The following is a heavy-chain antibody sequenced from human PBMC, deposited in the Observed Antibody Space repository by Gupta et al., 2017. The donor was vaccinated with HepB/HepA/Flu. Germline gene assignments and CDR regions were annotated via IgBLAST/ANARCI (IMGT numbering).Heavy chain of an antibody. CDR1: GFTFSSYS. Sequence: GFTFSSYSMNWVRQAPGKGLEWVSYISSSSSTIYYADSVKGRFTISRDNAKNSLYLQMNSLRDEDTAVYYCARDLDEVSVDTAMDELYYYYYYMDVWGKGTTVTVSS. D-gene: IGHD5-18*01. J-gene: IGHJ6*03. CDR2: ISSSSSTI. CDR3: ARDLDEVSVDTAMDELYYYYYYMDV. V-gene: IGHV3-48*02.